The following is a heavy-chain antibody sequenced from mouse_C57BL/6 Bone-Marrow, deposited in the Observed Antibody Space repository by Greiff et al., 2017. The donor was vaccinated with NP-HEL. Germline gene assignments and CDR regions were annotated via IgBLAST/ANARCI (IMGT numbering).Heavy chain of an antibody. J-gene: IGHJ3*01. Sequence: QVQLQQSGPELVKPGASVKISCKASGYAFSSSWMNWVKQRPGKGLEWIGRIYPGDGDTNYNGKFKGKATLTADKSSSTAYMQLSSLTSEDSAVYFCAREGGNLAWFAYWGQGTLVTVSA. V-gene: IGHV1-82*01. CDR3: AREGGNLAWFAY. CDR2: IYPGDGDT. CDR1: GYAFSSSW. D-gene: IGHD2-1*01.